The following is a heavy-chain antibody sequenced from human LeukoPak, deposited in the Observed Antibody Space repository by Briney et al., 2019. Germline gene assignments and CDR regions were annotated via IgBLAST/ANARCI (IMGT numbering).Heavy chain of an antibody. J-gene: IGHJ5*02. D-gene: IGHD3-10*01. V-gene: IGHV1-8*01. CDR2: INPNSGNT. CDR1: GYTFTSYD. Sequence: GASVKVSCKASGYTFTSYDINWVRQATGQGLEWMGWINPNSGNTGYAQKFQGRVTMTRNTSISTAYMELSSLRSEDTAVYYCARGPTSRFGELFSVNWFDPWGQGTLVTVSS. CDR3: ARGPTSRFGELFSVNWFDP.